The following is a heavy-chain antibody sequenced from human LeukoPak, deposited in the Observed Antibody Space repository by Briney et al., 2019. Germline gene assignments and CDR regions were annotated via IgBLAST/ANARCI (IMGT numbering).Heavy chain of an antibody. D-gene: IGHD1-1*01. J-gene: IGHJ6*03. CDR3: ARGRVSSSTWYSTYYYLFYMDF. CDR1: GGSISSSSYY. CDR2: IYYSGST. Sequence: SETLSLTCTVSGGSISSSSYYWGWIRQPPGKGLEWIGGIYYSGSTYYNPSLKSRVTVSVDTSKNQFSLKLSSVTAADTAVYFCARGRVSSSTWYSTYYYLFYMDFWGKGTTVTVSS. V-gene: IGHV4-39*07.